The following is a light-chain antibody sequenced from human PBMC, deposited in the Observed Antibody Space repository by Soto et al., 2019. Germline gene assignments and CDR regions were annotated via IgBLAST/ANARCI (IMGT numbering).Light chain of an antibody. J-gene: IGLJ1*01. Sequence: QSALTQPASVSGSPGQSITISCTGTSSDVGGYNYVSWYQQHPGKAPKLIIYEVSNRPSGVSNRFSGSKSGNTASLTSSGLQAEDEADYYCNSYTSKSKGVFGTVTKLTVL. CDR1: SSDVGGYNY. CDR2: EVS. V-gene: IGLV2-14*01. CDR3: NSYTSKSKGV.